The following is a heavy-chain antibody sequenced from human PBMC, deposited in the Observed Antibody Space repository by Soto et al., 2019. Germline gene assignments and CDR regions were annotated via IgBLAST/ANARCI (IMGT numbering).Heavy chain of an antibody. J-gene: IGHJ6*02. V-gene: IGHV4-31*03. Sequence: QVQLQESGPGLVKPSQTLSLTCTVSGGSISSGGYYWSWIRQHPGKGLEWIGYIYYGGSTYYNPSLKSRVTISVDTSKNRFSLKLSSVTAADTAVYYCARQRTMVRGELLGGENYYYGMDVWGQGTTVTVSS. CDR2: IYYGGST. CDR1: GGSISSGGYY. D-gene: IGHD3-10*01. CDR3: ARQRTMVRGELLGGENYYYGMDV.